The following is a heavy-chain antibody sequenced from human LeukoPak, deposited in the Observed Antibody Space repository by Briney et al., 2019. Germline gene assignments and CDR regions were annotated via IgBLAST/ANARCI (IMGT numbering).Heavy chain of an antibody. CDR1: GFTFSSYG. Sequence: PGGSLRLSCAASGFTFSSYGMSWVRQAPGKGLEWVSAISGSGGSTYYADSVKGRFTISRDNSKNTLYLQMNSLRAEDTAVYYCAKEQITMIVVPGGNFDYWGQGTLVTVSS. CDR3: AKEQITMIVVPGGNFDY. CDR2: ISGSGGST. V-gene: IGHV3-23*01. D-gene: IGHD3-22*01. J-gene: IGHJ4*02.